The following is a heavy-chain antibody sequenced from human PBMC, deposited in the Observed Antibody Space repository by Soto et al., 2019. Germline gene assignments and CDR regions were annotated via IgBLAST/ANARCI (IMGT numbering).Heavy chain of an antibody. CDR3: ARYGSNGDLPRFDY. V-gene: IGHV4-59*01. CDR1: GGSISSYY. Sequence: SETLSLTCTVSGGSISSYYWSWIRQPPGKGLEWIGYIYYSGSTNYNPSLKSRVTISVDTSKNQFSLKLSSVTAADTAVYYCARYGSNGDLPRFDYWGQGTLVTVSS. D-gene: IGHD4-17*01. CDR2: IYYSGST. J-gene: IGHJ4*02.